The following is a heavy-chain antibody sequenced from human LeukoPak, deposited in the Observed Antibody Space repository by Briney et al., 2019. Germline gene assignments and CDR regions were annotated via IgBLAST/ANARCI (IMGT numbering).Heavy chain of an antibody. CDR1: GYTFTSYD. J-gene: IGHJ5*02. V-gene: IGHV1-8*01. CDR2: MNPNSGNT. Sequence: ASVKVSCNASGYTFTSYDINWVRQATGQGLEWMGWMNPNSGNTGYAQKFQGRVTMTRNTSISTAYMELSSLRSEDTAVYYCARGRELSRSNWFDPWGQGTLVTVCS. CDR3: ARGRELSRSNWFDP. D-gene: IGHD3-10*01.